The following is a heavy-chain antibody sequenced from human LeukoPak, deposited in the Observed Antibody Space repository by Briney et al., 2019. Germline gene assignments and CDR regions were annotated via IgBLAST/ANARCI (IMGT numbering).Heavy chain of an antibody. Sequence: PSETLSLTCTVSGGSISSYYWSWIRQPPGKGLEWIGYIHYSGSTNYNPSLKSRVTISVDTSKNQFSLKLSSVTAADTAVYYCARVGYDILTGYPYYYYYMDVWGKGTTVTVSS. J-gene: IGHJ6*03. CDR3: ARVGYDILTGYPYYYYYMDV. CDR2: IHYSGST. V-gene: IGHV4-59*01. D-gene: IGHD3-9*01. CDR1: GGSISSYY.